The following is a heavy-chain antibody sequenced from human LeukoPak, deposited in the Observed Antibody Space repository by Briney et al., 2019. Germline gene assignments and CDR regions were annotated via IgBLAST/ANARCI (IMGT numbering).Heavy chain of an antibody. CDR3: AKDLGGREYSYGYDY. CDR1: GFTFSSYG. J-gene: IGHJ4*02. D-gene: IGHD5-18*01. Sequence: GRSLRLSCAASGFTFSSYGMHWVRQAPGKGLEWVAVISYDGSNKYYADSVKGRFTISRDNSKNTLYLQMNSLRAEDTAVYYCAKDLGGREYSYGYDYWGQGTLVTVSS. V-gene: IGHV3-30*18. CDR2: ISYDGSNK.